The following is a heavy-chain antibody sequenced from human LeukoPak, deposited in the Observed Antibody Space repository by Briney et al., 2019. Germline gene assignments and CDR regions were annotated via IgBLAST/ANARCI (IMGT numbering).Heavy chain of an antibody. Sequence: GGSLRLSCTVSGFTVSSNSMSWVRHAPGKGLQWVSFIYSDNTHYSDSVKGRFTISRDNSKNTLYLQMNSLRAEDTAVYYCARRAGAYSHPYDYWGQGTLVPVSS. CDR2: IYSDNT. CDR1: GFTVSSNS. CDR3: ARRAGAYSHPYDY. J-gene: IGHJ4*02. V-gene: IGHV3-53*01. D-gene: IGHD4/OR15-4a*01.